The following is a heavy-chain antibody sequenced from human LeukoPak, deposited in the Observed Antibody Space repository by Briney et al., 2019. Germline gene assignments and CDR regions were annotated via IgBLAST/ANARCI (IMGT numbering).Heavy chain of an antibody. V-gene: IGHV3-23*01. Sequence: PGGSLRLSCAASGFTHSSYAMGWVRQAPGKGLEWVSSIGGSGGGTYYADSAKGRFTISRDNSKNTLYLQMISLRADDTALYYCAKDGRSGNYWNYYYYMDVWGKGTTVTISS. CDR1: GFTHSSYA. J-gene: IGHJ6*03. D-gene: IGHD3-10*01. CDR2: IGGSGGGT. CDR3: AKDGRSGNYWNYYYYMDV.